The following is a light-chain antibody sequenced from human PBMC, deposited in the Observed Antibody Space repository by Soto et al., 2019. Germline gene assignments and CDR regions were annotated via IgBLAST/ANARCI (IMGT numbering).Light chain of an antibody. Sequence: EIVLTQSPGTLSLSPGETATLSCRASQTVSSSYLAWYQQKPGQAPRLLIYGASSRATGIPDRFSGSGSGTDFTLSISRLEPEDFAVYYCQQYDTSPRTFGPGTKVDIK. CDR3: QQYDTSPRT. J-gene: IGKJ3*01. V-gene: IGKV3-20*01. CDR2: GAS. CDR1: QTVSSSY.